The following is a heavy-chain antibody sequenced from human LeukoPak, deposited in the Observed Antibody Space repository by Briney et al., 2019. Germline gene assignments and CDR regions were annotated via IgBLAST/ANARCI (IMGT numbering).Heavy chain of an antibody. J-gene: IGHJ4*02. V-gene: IGHV4-59*01. Sequence: PSETLSLTCTVSGGSISSYYWSWIRQPPGKGLEWIGYIYYSGSTNHNPSLKSRVTISVDTSKNQFSLKLSSVTAADTATYYCARASYSSRWYYFDYWGQGTLVTVSS. D-gene: IGHD6-19*01. CDR3: ARASYSSRWYYFDY. CDR2: IYYSGST. CDR1: GGSISSYY.